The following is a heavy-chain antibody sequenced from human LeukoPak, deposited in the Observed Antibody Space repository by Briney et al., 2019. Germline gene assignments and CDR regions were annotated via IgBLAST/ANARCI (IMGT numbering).Heavy chain of an antibody. D-gene: IGHD6-19*01. CDR3: ARGSGSGWYVAGDYYYYGVDV. CDR2: IYYSGST. Sequence: SETLSLTCTVSGGSISSYYWSWIRQPPGKGLEWIGYIYYSGSTNYNPSLKSRVTISVDTSKNQFSLKLSSVTAADTAVYYCARGSGSGWYVAGDYYYYGVDVWGQGTTVTVSS. V-gene: IGHV4-59*01. J-gene: IGHJ6*02. CDR1: GGSISSYY.